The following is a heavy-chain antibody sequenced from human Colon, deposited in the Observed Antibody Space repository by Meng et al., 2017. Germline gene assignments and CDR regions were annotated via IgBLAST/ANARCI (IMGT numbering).Heavy chain of an antibody. Sequence: QVQLVQSGAEVKKPGASVTVSCQASGYIFTSYDLSWVRQAAGQGLEWVGWMNPYSGTSGYAQNFHGRVTMTSNTSTKTAYIELSSLKSEDTAVYYCARGRTTISGVIPYFDYWGQGTLVTVSS. V-gene: IGHV1-8*01. CDR2: MNPYSGTS. D-gene: IGHD3-3*01. J-gene: IGHJ4*02. CDR1: GYIFTSYD. CDR3: ARGRTTISGVIPYFDY.